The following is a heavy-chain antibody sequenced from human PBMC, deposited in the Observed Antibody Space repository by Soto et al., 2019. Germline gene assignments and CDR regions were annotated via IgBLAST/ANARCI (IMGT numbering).Heavy chain of an antibody. CDR2: LNSDGTYA. V-gene: IGHV3-74*01. CDR3: AKEGGDPDFWCGYYTKTYYYYGMDV. D-gene: IGHD3-3*01. CDR1: GFNFSVYW. J-gene: IGHJ6*02. Sequence: PGGSLRLSCAASGFNFSVYWMHWVRQAPGKGLVWVARLNSDGTYASSADSVKGRFTISRDNSKNTLYLQMNSRRAEDTAVYYCAKEGGDPDFWCGYYTKTYYYYGMDVWGQGTTVTVSS.